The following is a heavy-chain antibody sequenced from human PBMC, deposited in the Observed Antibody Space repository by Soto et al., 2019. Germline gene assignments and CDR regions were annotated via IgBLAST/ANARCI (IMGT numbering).Heavy chain of an antibody. D-gene: IGHD3-22*01. Sequence: QVQLQESGPGLVKPSGTLSLTCAVSGGSISSSNWWSWVRQPPGKGLEWIGEIYHSGSTNYNPSLKSRVTVSVDKSKNQFSLKLSSVTAADTAVYYCARGTFLYTGDSSGYYGNWYFDLWGRGTLVTVSS. CDR2: IYHSGST. CDR3: ARGTFLYTGDSSGYYGNWYFDL. J-gene: IGHJ2*01. V-gene: IGHV4-4*02. CDR1: GGSISSSNW.